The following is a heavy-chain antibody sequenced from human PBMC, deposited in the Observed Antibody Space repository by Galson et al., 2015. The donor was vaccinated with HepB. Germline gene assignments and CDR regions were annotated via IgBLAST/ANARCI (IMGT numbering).Heavy chain of an antibody. Sequence: LRLSCAASGFTFDDYAMHWVRQAPGKGLEWVSGISWNSGSIGYADSVKGRFTISRDNAKNSLYLQMNSLRAEDTAVYYCASVGATVPYYFDYWGQGTLVTVSS. CDR2: ISWNSGSI. D-gene: IGHD1-26*01. CDR1: GFTFDDYA. V-gene: IGHV3-9*01. CDR3: ASVGATVPYYFDY. J-gene: IGHJ4*02.